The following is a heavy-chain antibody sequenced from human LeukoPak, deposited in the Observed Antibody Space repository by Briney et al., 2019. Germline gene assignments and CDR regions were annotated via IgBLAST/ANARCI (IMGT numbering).Heavy chain of an antibody. J-gene: IGHJ4*02. CDR3: AKETRYSSTIGY. D-gene: IGHD6-13*01. CDR1: GFTFSSYA. CDR2: ISGSGSST. Sequence: GGSLRLSCAASGFTFSSYAVSWVRQAPGKGLEWVSAISGSGSSTYYADSVKGRFTISRDNSKNTLYLQMNSLRAEDTAVYYCAKETRYSSTIGYWGQGTLVTVSS. V-gene: IGHV3-23*01.